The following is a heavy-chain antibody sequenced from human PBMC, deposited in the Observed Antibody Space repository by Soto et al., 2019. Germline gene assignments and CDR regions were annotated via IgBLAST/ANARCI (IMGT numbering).Heavy chain of an antibody. J-gene: IGHJ6*02. CDR2: MNPNSGNT. CDR3: ARAGYSNYVYYYYSGMDV. CDR1: GYTFTSYD. Sequence: QVQLVQSGAEVKKPGASVKVSCKASGYTFTSYDINWVRQATGQGLEWMGWMNPNSGNTGYAQKFQGRVTMTRNTSISTAYMELSSLRSEDTAVYYCARAGYSNYVYYYYSGMDVWGQGTTVTVSS. D-gene: IGHD4-4*01. V-gene: IGHV1-8*01.